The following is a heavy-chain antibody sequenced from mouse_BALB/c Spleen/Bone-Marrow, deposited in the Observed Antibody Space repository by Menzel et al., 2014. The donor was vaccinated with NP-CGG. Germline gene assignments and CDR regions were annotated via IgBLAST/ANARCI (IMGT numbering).Heavy chain of an antibody. CDR1: GFTFTDYY. CDR3: ARDGYDDY. Sequence: EVKVVESGGGLVQPGGSLRLSCATSGFTFTDYYMSWVRQPPGKAPEWLGFIRNKANGYTTEYSASVKGRFTISRDNSQSILYLQMNTLRAEDSATYYCARDGYDDYWGQGTTLTVSS. V-gene: IGHV7-3*02. J-gene: IGHJ2*01. CDR2: IRNKANGYTT. D-gene: IGHD2-2*01.